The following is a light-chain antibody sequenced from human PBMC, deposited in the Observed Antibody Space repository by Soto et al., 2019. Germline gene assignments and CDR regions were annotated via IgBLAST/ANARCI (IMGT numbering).Light chain of an antibody. V-gene: IGKV3-20*01. CDR1: QSVSSSY. CDR3: QQYGSSSLT. J-gene: IGKJ3*01. Sequence: PGDRVTLSCRASQSVSSSYLAWYQQKPGQAPRLLIYGASSRATGIPDRFSGSGSGTDFTLTISRLEPEDFAAYYCQQYGSSSLTFGPGTKVDIK. CDR2: GAS.